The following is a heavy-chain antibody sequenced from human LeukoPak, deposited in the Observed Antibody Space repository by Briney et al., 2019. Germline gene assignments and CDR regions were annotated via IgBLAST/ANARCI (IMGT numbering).Heavy chain of an antibody. D-gene: IGHD6-13*01. Sequence: PSETLSLTCAVYGGSFSGYYWSWIRQPPGKGLEWIGEINHSGSTNYNPSLKSRVTISVDTSKNQFSLKLNSVTAADTAVYFCANGQQGPDYYMDVWGKGTTVTVSS. CDR3: ANGQQGPDYYMDV. CDR1: GGSFSGYY. J-gene: IGHJ6*03. CDR2: INHSGST. V-gene: IGHV4-34*01.